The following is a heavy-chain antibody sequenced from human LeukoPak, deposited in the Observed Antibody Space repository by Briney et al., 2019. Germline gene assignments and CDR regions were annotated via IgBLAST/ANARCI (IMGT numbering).Heavy chain of an antibody. CDR3: ARDQYLDY. J-gene: IGHJ4*02. CDR1: GFTFSDYY. Sequence: PGRSLRLSCAASGFTFSDYYMSWIRQAPGKGLEWVSSISRGGSSRYYADSVKGRFTISRDNAKNSLDLQMNSLRAEDTAVYYCARDQYLDYWGQGTLVTVSS. V-gene: IGHV3-11*01. CDR2: ISRGGSSR.